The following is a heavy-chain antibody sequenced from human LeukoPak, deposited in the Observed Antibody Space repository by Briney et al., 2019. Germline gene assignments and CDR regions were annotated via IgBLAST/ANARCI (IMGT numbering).Heavy chain of an antibody. CDR3: ASPLTVTQFDY. Sequence: GASVKVSCKASGGTFSSYAISWVRQAPGQGLEWMGGIIPIFGTANYAQKFQGRVTITADKSTSTAYMELSSLRSEDTAVYYCASPLTVTQFDYWGQGTLVTVSS. CDR1: GGTFSSYA. J-gene: IGHJ4*02. V-gene: IGHV1-69*06. CDR2: IIPIFGTA. D-gene: IGHD4-11*01.